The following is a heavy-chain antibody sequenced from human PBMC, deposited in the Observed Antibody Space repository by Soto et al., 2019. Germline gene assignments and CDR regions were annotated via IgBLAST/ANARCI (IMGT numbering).Heavy chain of an antibody. CDR1: GYSFTSYW. V-gene: IGHV5-10-1*01. CDR2: IDPSDSYT. CDR3: VRLPLAAAYSDANR. D-gene: IGHD6-13*01. J-gene: IGHJ4*02. Sequence: PGESLKISCKASGYSFTSYWITWVRQMPGKGLEWMGRIDPSDSYTNYSPSFQGHVTISADKSISTAYLQWSSLKASDTAMYYCVRLPLAAAYSDANRWGQGTLVTVSS.